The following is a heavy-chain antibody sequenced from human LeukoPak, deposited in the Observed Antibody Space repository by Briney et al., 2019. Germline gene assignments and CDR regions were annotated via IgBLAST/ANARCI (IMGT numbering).Heavy chain of an antibody. CDR2: ISGSGGST. CDR3: ATYYGSGSYYGY. J-gene: IGHJ4*02. V-gene: IGHV3-23*01. D-gene: IGHD3-10*01. Sequence: GGSLRLSCEASGFXFSSYAMSWVRQAPGKGLEWLSAISGSGGSTYYADSVKGRFTISRDNSKNTLYLQMNSLRAEDTAVYYCATYYGSGSYYGYWGQGTLVTVSS. CDR1: GFXFSSYA.